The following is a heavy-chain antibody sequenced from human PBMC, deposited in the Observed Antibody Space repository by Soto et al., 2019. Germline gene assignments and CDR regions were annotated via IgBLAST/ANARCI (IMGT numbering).Heavy chain of an antibody. CDR2: INPNSGGT. CDR1: GYPFTGYY. D-gene: IGHD2-2*01. CDR3: ARGDYCSSTSCPFSNWFDP. J-gene: IGHJ5*02. V-gene: IGHV1-2*02. Sequence: GXSVKVSCKASGYPFTGYYMHWVRQAPGQGLEWMGWINPNSGGTNYAQKFQGRVTMTRDTSISTAYMELSRLRSDDTAVYYCARGDYCSSTSCPFSNWFDPWGQGTLVTVSS.